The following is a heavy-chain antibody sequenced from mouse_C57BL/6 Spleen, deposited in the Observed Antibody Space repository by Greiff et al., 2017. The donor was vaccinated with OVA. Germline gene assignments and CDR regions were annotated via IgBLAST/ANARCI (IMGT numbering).Heavy chain of an antibody. CDR3: VGYDGDYYAMDY. J-gene: IGHJ4*01. V-gene: IGHV1-64*01. D-gene: IGHD2-2*01. CDR1: GYTFTSYW. CDR2: IHPNSGST. Sequence: VQLQQSGAELVKPGASVKLSCKASGYTFTSYWMHWVKQRPGQGLEWIGMIHPNSGSTNYNEKFKSKATLTVDKSSSTAYMQLSSLTSEDSAVYYCVGYDGDYYAMDYWGQGTSVTVSS.